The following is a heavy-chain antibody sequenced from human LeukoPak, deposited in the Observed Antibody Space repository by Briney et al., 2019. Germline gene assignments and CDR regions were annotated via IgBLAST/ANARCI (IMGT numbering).Heavy chain of an antibody. V-gene: IGHV3-53*01. CDR1: GFTVDSNY. CDR3: ARGDDSGYYDYFDY. Sequence: GGSLRLSCAASGFTVDSNYLSWVRQAPGKGLEWVSTIYTGGNTYYAASVKGRFTISRDFPKNTVFLHMNSLRAEDTAMYYCARGDDSGYYDYFDYWGQGALVTVSS. D-gene: IGHD3-22*01. J-gene: IGHJ4*02. CDR2: IYTGGNT.